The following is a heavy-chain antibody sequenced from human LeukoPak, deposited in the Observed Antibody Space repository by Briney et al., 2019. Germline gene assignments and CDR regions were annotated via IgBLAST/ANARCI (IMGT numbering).Heavy chain of an antibody. D-gene: IGHD3-10*01. CDR1: GFTFSNYA. CDR3: ARDLGRFTPITASGSGFDY. J-gene: IGHJ4*02. V-gene: IGHV3-30*04. CDR2: ISYDGSSD. Sequence: PGRSLRLSCTASGFTFSNYAINWVRQAPGKGLEWVAVISYDGSSDYYADSVKGRFTISRDNSKNTLYLQMNSLRTDDTAVYYCARDLGRFTPITASGSGFDYWGQGTLVTVSS.